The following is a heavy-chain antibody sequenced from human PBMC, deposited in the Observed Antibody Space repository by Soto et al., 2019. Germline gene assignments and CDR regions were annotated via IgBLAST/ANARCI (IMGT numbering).Heavy chain of an antibody. J-gene: IGHJ5*02. D-gene: IGHD2-15*01. Sequence: ASVXVSFKASLYTFTCYYMHCFLQAPGQGLEWMGWINPNSGGTNYAQKFQGRVTMTRDTSISTAYMELSRLRSDDTAVYYGALLRCSGGSCYRGNWLEPWGQRTLVNVYS. CDR2: INPNSGGT. CDR1: LYTFTCYY. CDR3: ALLRCSGGSCYRGNWLEP. V-gene: IGHV1-2*02.